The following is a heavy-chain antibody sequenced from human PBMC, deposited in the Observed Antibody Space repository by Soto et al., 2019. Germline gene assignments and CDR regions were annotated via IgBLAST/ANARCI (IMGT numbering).Heavy chain of an antibody. CDR2: INHSGST. D-gene: IGHD3-9*01. J-gene: IGHJ6*02. V-gene: IGHV4-34*01. CDR1: GGTFRGYD. Sequence: PSETQSLTCTVYGGTFRGYDWSWIRQPPGKGLEWIGEINHSGSTNYNPSLKSRVTISVDTSKNQFSLKLSSVTAADTAVYYCARAPYYDILTGYPYYYYGMDVWGQGTTVTVSS. CDR3: ARAPYYDILTGYPYYYYGMDV.